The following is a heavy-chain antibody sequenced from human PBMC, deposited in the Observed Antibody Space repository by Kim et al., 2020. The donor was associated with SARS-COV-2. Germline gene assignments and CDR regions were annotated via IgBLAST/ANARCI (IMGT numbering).Heavy chain of an antibody. CDR3: ARGGGHDSFDY. V-gene: IGHV4-59*01. CDR2: IYYSGST. CDR1: GGSISSYY. Sequence: SETLSLTCTVSGGSISSYYWSWIRQPPGKGLEWIGYIYYSGSTNYNPSLKSRVTISVDTSKNQFSLKLSSVTAADTAVYYCARGGGHDSFDYWGQGTLVTVSS. J-gene: IGHJ4*02. D-gene: IGHD3-3*01.